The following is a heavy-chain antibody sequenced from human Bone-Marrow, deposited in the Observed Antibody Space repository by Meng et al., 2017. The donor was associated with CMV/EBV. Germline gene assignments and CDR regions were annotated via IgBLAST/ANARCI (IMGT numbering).Heavy chain of an antibody. V-gene: IGHV1-45*02. CDR2: ITPFNGNT. CDR3: AVDTVVIPDPIRN. D-gene: IGHD2-2*01. J-gene: IGHJ4*02. Sequence: SVKVSCKASGYTFTYRYLHWVRQAPGQALEWMGWITPFNGNTNYAQKFQDRVTITRDRSMSTAYMELSSLRSEDTAVYYCAVDTVVIPDPIRNWGQGSLVTVSS. CDR1: GYTFTYRY.